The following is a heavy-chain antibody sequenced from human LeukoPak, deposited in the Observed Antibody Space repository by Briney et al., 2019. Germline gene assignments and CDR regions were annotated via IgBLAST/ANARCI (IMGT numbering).Heavy chain of an antibody. D-gene: IGHD3-22*01. V-gene: IGHV3-74*01. J-gene: IGHJ4*02. CDR1: GFTFSNYW. Sequence: GGSLRLSCAASGFTFSNYWMHWVRQAPGKGLVWVSRINSDGINTSYADSVKGRFTISRDNAKNTLNLQMNSLRAEDTALYYCASSRYDSSGYYGIIGYWGQGTLVTVSS. CDR3: ASSRYDSSGYYGIIGY. CDR2: INSDGINT.